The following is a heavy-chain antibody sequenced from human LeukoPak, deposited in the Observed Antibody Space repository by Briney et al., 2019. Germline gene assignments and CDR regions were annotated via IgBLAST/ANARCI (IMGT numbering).Heavy chain of an antibody. CDR3: ARSRRLRFLEWLFPFDY. J-gene: IGHJ4*02. CDR1: GGTFISYA. V-gene: IGHV1-69*13. D-gene: IGHD3-3*01. Sequence: ASVKVSCKASGGTFISYAISWVRQAPGQGLEWMGGIIPIFGTANYAQKFQGRVTITADESTSTAYMELSSLRSEDTAVYYCARSRRLRFLEWLFPFDYWGQGTLVTVSS. CDR2: IIPIFGTA.